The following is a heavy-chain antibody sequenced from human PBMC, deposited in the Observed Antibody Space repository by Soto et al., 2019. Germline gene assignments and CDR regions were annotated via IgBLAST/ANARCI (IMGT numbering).Heavy chain of an antibody. CDR3: ARDLIGTQPLDHNWFDP. V-gene: IGHV1-69*01. CDR1: GGTFSSYA. D-gene: IGHD6-13*01. Sequence: QVQLVQSGAEVKKPGSSVKVSCKASGGTFSSYAISWVRQAPGQGLAWMGGIIPIFGTANYAQKFQGRVTITADESTSTAYMELISLRSEDTAVYYCARDLIGTQPLDHNWFDPCGQGTLVTVSS. CDR2: IIPIFGTA. J-gene: IGHJ5*02.